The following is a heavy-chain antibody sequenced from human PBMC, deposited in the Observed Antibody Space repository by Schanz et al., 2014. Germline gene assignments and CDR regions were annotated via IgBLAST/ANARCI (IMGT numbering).Heavy chain of an antibody. CDR3: AKDLISGWSGFDY. J-gene: IGHJ4*02. CDR2: INNDGSST. Sequence: LMESGGGVVRPGRSVRLSCVASGLTFSAYWMHWVRQAPGKGLVWVSRINNDGSSTSYADSVKGRFTISRDNAKNTLFLQMSSLRAEDTAVYYCAKDLISGWSGFDYWGQGTLVTVSS. V-gene: IGHV3-74*01. D-gene: IGHD6-19*01. CDR1: GLTFSAYW.